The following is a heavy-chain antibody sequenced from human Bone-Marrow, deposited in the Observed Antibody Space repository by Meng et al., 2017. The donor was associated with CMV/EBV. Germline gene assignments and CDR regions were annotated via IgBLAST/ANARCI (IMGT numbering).Heavy chain of an antibody. CDR1: GFTFSSYAMH. J-gene: IGHJ6*02. V-gene: IGHV4-39*01. Sequence: GSLRLSCAASGFTFSSYAMHWVRQAPGKGLEWIGSIYYSGSTYYNPSLKSRVTISVDTSKNQFSLKLSSVTAADTAVYYCARHYYYYGMDVWGQGTTVTVSS. CDR2: IYYSGST. CDR3: ARHYYYYGMDV.